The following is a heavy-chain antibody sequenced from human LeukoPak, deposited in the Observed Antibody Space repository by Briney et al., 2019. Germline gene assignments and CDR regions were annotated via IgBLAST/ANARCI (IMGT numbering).Heavy chain of an antibody. D-gene: IGHD6-19*01. V-gene: IGHV3-53*01. CDR3: ARDPSSGWYLKGWFDP. Sequence: GGSLRLSCTVSGFTVSSNSMSWVRQAPGKGLEWVSFIYSDNTHYSDSVKGRFTISRDNAKNSLYLQMNSLRAEDTAVYYCARDPSSGWYLKGWFDPWGQGTLVTVSS. CDR1: GFTVSSNS. J-gene: IGHJ5*02. CDR2: IYSDNT.